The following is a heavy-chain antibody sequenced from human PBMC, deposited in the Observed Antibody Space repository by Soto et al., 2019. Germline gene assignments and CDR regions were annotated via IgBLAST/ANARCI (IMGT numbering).Heavy chain of an antibody. D-gene: IGHD5-18*01. Sequence: GGSLRLSCAASGFTFSSYAMHWVRQAPGKGLEWVAVISYDGSNKYYADSVKGRFTISRDNSKNTLYLQMNSLRAEDTAVYYCARDRRLVDTAMVRGYYYGMDGWGQGTTVTVSS. J-gene: IGHJ6*02. CDR3: ARDRRLVDTAMVRGYYYGMDG. V-gene: IGHV3-30-3*01. CDR1: GFTFSSYA. CDR2: ISYDGSNK.